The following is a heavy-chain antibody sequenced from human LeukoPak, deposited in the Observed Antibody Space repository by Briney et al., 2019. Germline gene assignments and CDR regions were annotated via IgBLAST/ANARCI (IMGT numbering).Heavy chain of an antibody. CDR2: IWNDGTNR. Sequence: GGSLRLSCAASGLTFRSYGMHWVRQAPGKGLEWVAVIWNDGTNRYYADSVKGRFTISRDISKNTLYLQMNSLRAEDTAVYYCATDGSSGYFGYWGQGTLVTVSS. J-gene: IGHJ4*02. V-gene: IGHV3-33*01. CDR3: ATDGSSGYFGY. D-gene: IGHD3-22*01. CDR1: GLTFRSYG.